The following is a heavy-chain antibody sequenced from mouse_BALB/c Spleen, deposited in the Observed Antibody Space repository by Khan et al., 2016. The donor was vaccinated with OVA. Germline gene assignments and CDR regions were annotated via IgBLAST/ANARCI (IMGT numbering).Heavy chain of an antibody. J-gene: IGHJ3*01. Sequence: EVQLQESGPSLVKPSQTLSLTCSVTGDSITTGYWNWIRKFPGNKLEYMGYIIYTGYTYYNPSLKSRISIIRHTSNNQYYLQLNHVTDEDTATYYCARSTYRYAFVYWGQGTLVTVSA. D-gene: IGHD2-14*01. CDR2: IIYTGYT. V-gene: IGHV3-8*02. CDR1: GDSITTGY. CDR3: ARSTYRYAFVY.